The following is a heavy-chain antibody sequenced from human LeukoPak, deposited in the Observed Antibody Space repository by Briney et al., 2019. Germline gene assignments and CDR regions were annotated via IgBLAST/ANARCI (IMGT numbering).Heavy chain of an antibody. CDR1: GGSISSYY. D-gene: IGHD6-13*01. J-gene: IGHJ3*02. CDR2: IYYSGST. V-gene: IGHV4-59*01. CDR3: AREGTAGTAFDI. Sequence: KTSETLSLTCTVSGGSISSYYWSWIRQPPGKGLEWIGYIYYSGSTNYHPSFKSRVTISVDTSKNQFSLKLSSVTAADTAVYYCAREGTAGTAFDIWGQGTMVTVSS.